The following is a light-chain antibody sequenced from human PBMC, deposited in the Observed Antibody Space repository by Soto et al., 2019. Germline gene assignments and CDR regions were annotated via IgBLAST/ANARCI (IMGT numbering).Light chain of an antibody. CDR1: SSNIGNNF. Sequence: QSVLTQPPSVSAAPGQNVTISCSGTSSNIGNNFVSWYQHLQGTAPKILIYDNVKRPSGIPDRVSGFKSGASATLGITGLQTGDEADYYCGSWYTSLSLCYVFGTGTKLTVL. V-gene: IGLV1-51*01. CDR3: GSWYTSLSLCYV. CDR2: DNV. J-gene: IGLJ1*01.